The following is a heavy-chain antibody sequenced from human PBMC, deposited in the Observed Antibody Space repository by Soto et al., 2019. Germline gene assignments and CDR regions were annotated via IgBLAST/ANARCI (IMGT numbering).Heavy chain of an antibody. CDR2: ISAYNGNT. CDR1: GYTFTSYG. Sequence: QVQLVQSGAEVKKPGASVKVSCKASGYTFTSYGISWVRQAPGQGLEWMGWISAYNGNTNYAQKLQGRVTMTTDTTTSTAYMERSRLRSDDTAVYYCARYGIAAAGTHLHVTPEPLDPWGQGTLVTIPS. V-gene: IGHV1-18*01. CDR3: ARYGIAAAGTHLHVTPEPLDP. D-gene: IGHD6-13*01. J-gene: IGHJ5*02.